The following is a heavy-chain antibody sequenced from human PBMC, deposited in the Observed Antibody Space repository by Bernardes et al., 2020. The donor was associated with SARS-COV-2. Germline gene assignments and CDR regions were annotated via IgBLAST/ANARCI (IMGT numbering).Heavy chain of an antibody. V-gene: IGHV3-21*04. CDR2: ISSSSSYI. D-gene: IGHD4-17*01. CDR3: AGSQATVTTLHYYGMDV. J-gene: IGHJ6*02. CDR1: GFTFSDYS. Sequence: GGSLRLSCVASGFTFSDYSMNWVRQAPGKGLEWVSSISSSSSYIYNADSVKGRFTISRDNAKNSLYLQMNSLRAEDTAVYYCAGSQATVTTLHYYGMDVWSQGTTVTVSS.